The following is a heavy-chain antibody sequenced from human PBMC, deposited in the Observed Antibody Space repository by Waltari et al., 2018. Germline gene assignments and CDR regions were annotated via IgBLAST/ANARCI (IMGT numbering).Heavy chain of an antibody. Sequence: QVQLVQSGAEVKKPGASVKVSCKASGYTFSDYGLSCVRQAPGKGLEWMGWISGNNGHTNHAQKFQGRLIMTEDTSATTVYMELTYLTSDDTAVYYCARERHRLMEEGYLMALDPWGQGTLVTVSS. V-gene: IGHV1-18*01. CDR1: GYTFSDYG. J-gene: IGHJ5*02. CDR2: ISGNNGHT. CDR3: ARERHRLMEEGYLMALDP. D-gene: IGHD3-3*01.